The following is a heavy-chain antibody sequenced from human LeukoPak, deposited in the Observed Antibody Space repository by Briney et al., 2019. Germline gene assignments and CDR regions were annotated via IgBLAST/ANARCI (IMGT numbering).Heavy chain of an antibody. J-gene: IGHJ2*01. V-gene: IGHV4-59*08. Sequence: SETLSLTCTVSGGSISSYYWSWIRQPPGKGLEWIGYIYYSGSTNYNPSLKSRVTISVDTSKNQFSLKLSSVTAADTAVYYCARHPDRWGGQWWYFDLWGRGTLVTVSS. CDR1: GGSISSYY. CDR2: IYYSGST. D-gene: IGHD6-19*01. CDR3: ARHPDRWGGQWWYFDL.